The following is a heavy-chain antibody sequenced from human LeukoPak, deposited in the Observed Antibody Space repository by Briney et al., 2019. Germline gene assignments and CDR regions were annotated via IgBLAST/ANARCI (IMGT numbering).Heavy chain of an antibody. J-gene: IGHJ5*02. D-gene: IGHD3-9*01. Sequence: GGSLRLSCTASGFTFSIYGMHWVPQAPGKGLEWVAVISYDGSNKYYADSVKGRFTISRDNSKNTLYLQMNSVRAEDTAVYYCAKERYGILTGYQLFDPWGQGTLVTVSS. CDR2: ISYDGSNK. CDR1: GFTFSIYG. V-gene: IGHV3-30*18. CDR3: AKERYGILTGYQLFDP.